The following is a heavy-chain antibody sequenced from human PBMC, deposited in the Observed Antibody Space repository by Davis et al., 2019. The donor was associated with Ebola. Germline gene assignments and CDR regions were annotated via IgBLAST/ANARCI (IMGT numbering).Heavy chain of an antibody. V-gene: IGHV1-2*06. CDR1: GYTFIGHY. J-gene: IGHJ5*02. CDR3: ARATDFGDYNWLDP. CDR2: INPNSGAA. D-gene: IGHD4-17*01. Sequence: ASVKVSCKASGYTFIGHYIHWVRQAPGQGLEWMGRINPNSGAADYAQKFQGRATMTWDTSVNTVHMELRSLRSDDTAKYFCARATDFGDYNWLDPWGQGTLVTVSS.